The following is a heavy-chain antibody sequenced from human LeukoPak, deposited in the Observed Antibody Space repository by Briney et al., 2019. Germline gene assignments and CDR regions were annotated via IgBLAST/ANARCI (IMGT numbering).Heavy chain of an antibody. CDR1: GFTFSSYA. Sequence: GGSLRLSCAASGFTFSSYAMSWVRQAPGKGLEWVSVIYSGGSTYYADSVKGRFTISRHNSKNTLYLQMNSLRAEDTAVYYCARDGESDYDFWSGYYPRFDYWGQGTLVTVSS. J-gene: IGHJ4*02. V-gene: IGHV3-53*04. CDR2: IYSGGST. CDR3: ARDGESDYDFWSGYYPRFDY. D-gene: IGHD3-3*01.